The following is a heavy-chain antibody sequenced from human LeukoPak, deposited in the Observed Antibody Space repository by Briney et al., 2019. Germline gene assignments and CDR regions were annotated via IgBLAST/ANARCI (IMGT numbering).Heavy chain of an antibody. CDR3: ARGRCSSTSCLDYYMDV. CDR2: MNPNSGNT. J-gene: IGHJ6*03. V-gene: IGHV1-8*03. D-gene: IGHD2-2*01. Sequence: ASVKVSCHASGYTFTSYDINWVRQATGQGLEWMGWMNPNSGNTGYAQKFQGRVTITRNTSISTAYMELSSLRSEDTAVYYCARGRCSSTSCLDYYMDVWGKGTTVTVSS. CDR1: GYTFTSYD.